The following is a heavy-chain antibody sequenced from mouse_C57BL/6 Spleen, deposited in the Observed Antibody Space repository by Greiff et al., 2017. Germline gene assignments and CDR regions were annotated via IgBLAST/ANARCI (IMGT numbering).Heavy chain of an antibody. CDR2: IDPSDSYT. CDR3: AKKAQARDYAMDY. D-gene: IGHD3-2*02. J-gene: IGHJ4*01. V-gene: IGHV1-50*01. Sequence: QVQLQQPGAELVKPGASVKLSCKASGYTFTSYWMQWVKQRPGQGLEWIGEIDPSDSYTNYNQKFKGKATLTVDTSSSTAYMQLSSLTSEDSAVYYCAKKAQARDYAMDYWGQGTSVTVSS. CDR1: GYTFTSYW.